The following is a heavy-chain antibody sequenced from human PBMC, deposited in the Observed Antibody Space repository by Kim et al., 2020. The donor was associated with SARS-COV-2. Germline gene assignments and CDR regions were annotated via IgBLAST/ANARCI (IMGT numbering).Heavy chain of an antibody. CDR3: ARARGLWFGGLLAFDY. D-gene: IGHD3-10*01. CDR2: VYYNGGT. CDR1: IDSLGSYY. Sequence: SETLSLTCSVSIDSLGSYYWSWIRQPPGKELEWIGHVYYNGGTDYNPSLESRVTISIETSKRQFSLKLTSVTAADTAVYYCARARGLWFGGLLAFDYWGQGTLVTVPS. J-gene: IGHJ4*02. V-gene: IGHV4-59*08.